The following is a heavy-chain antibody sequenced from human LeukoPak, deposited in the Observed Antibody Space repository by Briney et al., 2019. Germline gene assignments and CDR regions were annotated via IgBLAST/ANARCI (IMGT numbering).Heavy chain of an antibody. V-gene: IGHV4-34*01. Sequence: SETLSLTCAVYGGSFSGYYWSWIRQPPGKGLEWIGEINHSGSTNYNPSLKSRVTISVDTSKNQFSLKLSSVTAADTAVYYCARRHGAYYYDSSRNYYFDYWGQGTLVTVSS. CDR3: ARRHGAYYYDSSRNYYFDY. J-gene: IGHJ4*02. CDR2: INHSGST. CDR1: GGSFSGYY. D-gene: IGHD3-22*01.